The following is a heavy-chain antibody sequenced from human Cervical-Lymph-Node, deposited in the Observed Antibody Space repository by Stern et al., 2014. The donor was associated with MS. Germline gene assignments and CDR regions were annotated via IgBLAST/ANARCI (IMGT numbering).Heavy chain of an antibody. V-gene: IGHV3-13*01. D-gene: IGHD3-16*01. CDR2: IGPAGDT. CDR1: GSTFSTYD. Sequence: VQLVQSGGGLVQPGGSLRLSCAASGSTFSTYDMHWVRQATGKGLEWVSGIGPAGDTYYPDSMRGRFTISRENAKNSLYLQINSLRAGDTAVYYCARDLGGRSDYWGQGTLVTVSS. CDR3: ARDLGGRSDY. J-gene: IGHJ4*02.